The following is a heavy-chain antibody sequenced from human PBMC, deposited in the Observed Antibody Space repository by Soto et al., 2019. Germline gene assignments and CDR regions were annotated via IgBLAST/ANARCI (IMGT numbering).Heavy chain of an antibody. CDR1: GGTFSSYT. Sequence: GASVKVSCKASGGTFSSYTISWVRQAPGQGLAWMGWISAYNGNTNYAQKLQGRVTMTTDTSTSTAYMELRSLRSDDTAVYYCARTWLRLTTVTKNWFDPWGQGTLVTVSS. V-gene: IGHV1-18*01. J-gene: IGHJ5*02. CDR2: ISAYNGNT. D-gene: IGHD4-17*01. CDR3: ARTWLRLTTVTKNWFDP.